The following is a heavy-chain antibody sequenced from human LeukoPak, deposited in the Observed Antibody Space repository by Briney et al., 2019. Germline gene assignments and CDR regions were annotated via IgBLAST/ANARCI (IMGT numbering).Heavy chain of an antibody. CDR1: GFTFSSYS. Sequence: PGGSLRLSCAASGFTFSSYSMNWVRQAPGKGLEWVSSISSSSSYIYYADSVKGRFTISRDNAKNSLYLQMSSLRAEDTAVYYCARVGSKWELPLLFDYWGQGTLVTVSS. V-gene: IGHV3-21*04. J-gene: IGHJ4*02. D-gene: IGHD1-26*01. CDR2: ISSSSSYI. CDR3: ARVGSKWELPLLFDY.